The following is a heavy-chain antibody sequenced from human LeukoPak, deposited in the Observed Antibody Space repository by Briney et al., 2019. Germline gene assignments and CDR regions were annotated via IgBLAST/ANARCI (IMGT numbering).Heavy chain of an antibody. CDR3: ARGNERWLQLPVDY. CDR1: GFTFSTYG. CDR2: IQFDGSEE. Sequence: GGSLRLSCAASGFTFSTYGMHWVRQAPGKGLEWVAFIQFDGSEEFYADSVKGRFSISRDNSKSTLYLQMNSLRGEDTAVYYCARGNERWLQLPVDYWGQGTLVTVSS. V-gene: IGHV3-30*02. J-gene: IGHJ4*02. D-gene: IGHD5-24*01.